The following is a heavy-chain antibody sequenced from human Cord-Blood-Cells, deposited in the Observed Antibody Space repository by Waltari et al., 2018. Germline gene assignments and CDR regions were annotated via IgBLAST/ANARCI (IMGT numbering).Heavy chain of an antibody. J-gene: IGHJ4*02. D-gene: IGHD3-10*01. CDR1: GYPFPSYG. Sequence: QVQLVQSGAEVTKPGASVKVSCQASGYPFPSYGISWVRQAPGPGLEWMGWISAYHGNTNNEQKLQGRVTMTTDTSTSTAYMELRSLRSDDTAVYYCARDYYGSGSYDYWGQGTLVTVSS. CDR2: ISAYHGNT. V-gene: IGHV1-18*04. CDR3: ARDYYGSGSYDY.